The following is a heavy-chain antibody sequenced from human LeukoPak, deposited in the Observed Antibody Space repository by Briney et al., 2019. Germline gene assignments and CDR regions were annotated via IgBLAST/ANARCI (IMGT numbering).Heavy chain of an antibody. J-gene: IGHJ4*02. D-gene: IGHD3-16*02. CDR3: ARGRGLYDYVWGSYRLYYFDY. V-gene: IGHV1-8*01. Sequence: GASVTVSCKASGYTFTSYDINWVRQATGQGLEWMGWMNPNSGNTGYAQKFQGRVTMTRNTSISTAYMELSSLRSEDTAVYYCARGRGLYDYVWGSYRLYYFDYWGQGTLVTVSS. CDR2: MNPNSGNT. CDR1: GYTFTSYD.